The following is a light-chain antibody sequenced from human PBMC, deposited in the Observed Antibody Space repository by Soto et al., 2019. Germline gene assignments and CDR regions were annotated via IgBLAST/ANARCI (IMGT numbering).Light chain of an antibody. CDR3: QQRSNWPPIT. V-gene: IGKV3-11*01. Sequence: EIVLTQSPATLSLSPGEIANLSFRASQSVSSYLAWYQQKPGQAPRLLIYDASNRATGIPARFSGSGSGTDFTLTISSLEPEDFAVYYCQQRSNWPPITFGQGTRLEI. CDR1: QSVSSY. J-gene: IGKJ5*01. CDR2: DAS.